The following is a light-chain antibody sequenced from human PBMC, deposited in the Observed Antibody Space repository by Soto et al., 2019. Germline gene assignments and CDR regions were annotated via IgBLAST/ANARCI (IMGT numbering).Light chain of an antibody. V-gene: IGKV1-5*03. CDR3: QHYNSYSEA. Sequence: DIQMTQSPSTLSGYVGDRVTITCLASQTISIWLAWYQQKPGKAPKLLIYKASTLKSGVTSRFSGSGSGTEFTLTISSLQPDDFATYYCQHYNSYSEAVGPVTKVEIK. CDR2: KAS. CDR1: QTISIW. J-gene: IGKJ4*01.